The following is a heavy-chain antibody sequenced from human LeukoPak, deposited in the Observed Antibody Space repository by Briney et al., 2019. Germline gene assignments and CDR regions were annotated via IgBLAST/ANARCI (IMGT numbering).Heavy chain of an antibody. CDR2: INPSTGGT. D-gene: IGHD5-12*01. Sequence: GASVKVSCKASGYSFTDFFIHWVRQAPGQGLEWMGRINPSTGGTNSAQRFQGRVTMTRDTSISSAYMELSSLRSDDTALYYCARGQQWGGYNWFDPWGQGTLVTVSS. V-gene: IGHV1-2*06. CDR3: ARGQQWGGYNWFDP. CDR1: GYSFTDFF. J-gene: IGHJ5*02.